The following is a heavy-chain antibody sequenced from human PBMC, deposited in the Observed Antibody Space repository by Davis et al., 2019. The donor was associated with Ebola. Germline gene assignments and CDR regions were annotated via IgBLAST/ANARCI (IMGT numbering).Heavy chain of an antibody. CDR3: ARDAQMTTVTPGEYYYYYGMDV. J-gene: IGHJ6*02. D-gene: IGHD4-17*01. Sequence: AASVKVSCKASGYTFTSYYMHWVRQAPGQGLEWMGIINPSGGSTSYAQKFQGRVTMTRDTSTSTVYMELSSLRSEDTAVYYCARDAQMTTVTPGEYYYYYGMDVWGQGTTVTVSS. V-gene: IGHV1-46*01. CDR2: INPSGGST. CDR1: GYTFTSYY.